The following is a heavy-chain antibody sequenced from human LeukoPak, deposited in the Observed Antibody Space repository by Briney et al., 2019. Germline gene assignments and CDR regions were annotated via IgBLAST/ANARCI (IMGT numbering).Heavy chain of an antibody. Sequence: SETLSLTCAVYGGSFSGYYWSWIRQPPGKGLEWVGEIKHSGSTNYNPYLKSRVTISVDTSKNQFSLKLSSVTAADTAVYYCARRYDYGDYDLFDYWGQGTLVTVSS. D-gene: IGHD4-17*01. CDR1: GGSFSGYY. V-gene: IGHV4-34*01. CDR3: ARRYDYGDYDLFDY. CDR2: IKHSGST. J-gene: IGHJ4*02.